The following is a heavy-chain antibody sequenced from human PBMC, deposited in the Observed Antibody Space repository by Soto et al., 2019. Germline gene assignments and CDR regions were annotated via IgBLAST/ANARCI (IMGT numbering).Heavy chain of an antibody. J-gene: IGHJ6*02. CDR2: IIPIFGTA. CDR3: AIRYCTNGVCPEDDYGMDV. D-gene: IGHD2-8*01. Sequence: SVKVSCKASGGTFSSYAISWVRQAPGQGLEWMGGIIPIFGTANYAQKFQGRVTITADKSTSTAYMELSSLRSEDTAVYYCAIRYCTNGVCPEDDYGMDVWGQGRRVTVSS. CDR1: GGTFSSYA. V-gene: IGHV1-69*06.